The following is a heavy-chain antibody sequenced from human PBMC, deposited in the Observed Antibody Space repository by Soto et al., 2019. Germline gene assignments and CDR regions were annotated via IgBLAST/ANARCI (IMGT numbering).Heavy chain of an antibody. V-gene: IGHV3-11*01. CDR2: ISSSGSTI. J-gene: IGHJ4*02. Sequence: QVQLVESGGGLVKPGGSLRLSCAASGFTFSDYYMSWIRQAPGKGLEWVSYISSSGSTIYYADSVKGRFTISRDNAQNSLYLQMNSLRAEDTAVYYCARHSSSSWDAEYYFDYWGQGTLVTVSS. D-gene: IGHD6-6*01. CDR3: ARHSSSSWDAEYYFDY. CDR1: GFTFSDYY.